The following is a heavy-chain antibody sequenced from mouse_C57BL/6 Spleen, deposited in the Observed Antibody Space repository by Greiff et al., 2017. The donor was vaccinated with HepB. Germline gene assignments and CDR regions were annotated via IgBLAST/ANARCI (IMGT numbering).Heavy chain of an antibody. CDR3: ARWGTAQATDY. Sequence: QVHVKQPGAELVKPGASVKMSCKASGYTFTSYWITWVKQRPGQGLEWIGDIYPGSGSTNYNEKFKSKATLTVDTSSSTAYMQLSSLTSEDSAVYYCARWGTAQATDYWGQGTTLTVSS. J-gene: IGHJ2*01. CDR2: IYPGSGST. V-gene: IGHV1-55*01. D-gene: IGHD3-2*02. CDR1: GYTFTSYW.